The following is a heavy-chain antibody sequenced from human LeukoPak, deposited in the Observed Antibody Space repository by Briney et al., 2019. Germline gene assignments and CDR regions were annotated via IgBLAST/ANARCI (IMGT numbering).Heavy chain of an antibody. CDR1: GFNFSNYA. V-gene: IGHV3-23*01. CDR3: ARGGRSTYFDWSPDY. CDR2: ISSSGGST. D-gene: IGHD3-9*01. J-gene: IGHJ4*02. Sequence: GGSLRLSCAASGFNFSNYAMSWVRQAPGKGLEWVSTISSSGGSTYYADSVKGRFTISRDNARNSLYLQMNSLRAEDTAVYYCARGGRSTYFDWSPDYWGQGTLVTVSS.